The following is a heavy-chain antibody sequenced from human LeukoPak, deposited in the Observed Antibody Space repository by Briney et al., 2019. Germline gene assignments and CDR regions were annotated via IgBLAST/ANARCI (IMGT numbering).Heavy chain of an antibody. CDR2: INPSVGGT. CDR3: ARSVASTTYYYPFDH. Sequence: VSVKVSCKTSGYTFTSYYIHWVRQAPGQGLEWMGIINPSVGGTRHAQKFQGRVTMTRGTSTSTVYMELSSLRSEDTAIYYCARSVASTTYYYPFDHWGQGTLVTVSS. J-gene: IGHJ4*02. V-gene: IGHV1-46*01. D-gene: IGHD2/OR15-2a*01. CDR1: GYTFTSYY.